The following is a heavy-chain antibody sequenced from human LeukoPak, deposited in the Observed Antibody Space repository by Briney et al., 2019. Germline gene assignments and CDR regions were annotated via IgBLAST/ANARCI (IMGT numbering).Heavy chain of an antibody. CDR3: ARGAPYSSSWGDY. J-gene: IGHJ4*02. CDR2: ISSSSSYI. V-gene: IGHV3-21*01. CDR1: GFTFSSYS. D-gene: IGHD6-13*01. Sequence: GGSLRLSCAASGFTFSSYSMNWVRQAPGKGLEWVSSISSSSSYIYYADSVKGRFTISRDNAKNSLYLQMNSLRAEDTAVYYCARGAPYSSSWGDYWGQGTLVTVSS.